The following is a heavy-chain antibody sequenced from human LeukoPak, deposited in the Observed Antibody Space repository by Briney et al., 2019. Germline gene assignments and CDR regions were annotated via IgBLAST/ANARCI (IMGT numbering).Heavy chain of an antibody. D-gene: IGHD6-19*01. CDR2: ISYDGSNK. CDR3: ARGKSVAGTGSYWFDP. V-gene: IGHV3-30*09. J-gene: IGHJ5*02. Sequence: PGGSLRLSCAASGFTFSSYAMHWVRQAPGKGLEWVAVISYDGSNKYYADSGKGRFAISGDNSKNTLYLQMNSLRAEDTAVYYCARGKSVAGTGSYWFDPWGQGTLVAVSS. CDR1: GFTFSSYA.